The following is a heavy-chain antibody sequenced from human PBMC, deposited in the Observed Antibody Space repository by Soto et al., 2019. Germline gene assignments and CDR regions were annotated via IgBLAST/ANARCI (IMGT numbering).Heavy chain of an antibody. CDR2: IYHSGST. J-gene: IGHJ4*02. V-gene: IGHV4-30-2*01. CDR1: GGSISSGGYS. CDR3: AAGGGLPRYY. Sequence: QLQLQESGSGLVKPSQTLSLTCAVSGGSISSGGYSWSWIRQPPGKGLEWIGYIYHSGSTYYNPSLKSRVTIAGDRSKNQLSLKLSSVTAADTAVYYCAAGGGLPRYYWGQGTLVTVSS. D-gene: IGHD5-12*01.